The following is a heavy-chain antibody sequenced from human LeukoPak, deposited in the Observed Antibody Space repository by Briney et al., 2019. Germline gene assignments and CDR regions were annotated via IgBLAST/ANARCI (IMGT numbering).Heavy chain of an antibody. CDR2: IYYSGST. CDR1: GGSISSSSYY. D-gene: IGHD2-2*01. CDR3: ATLQLTHGVFDY. J-gene: IGHJ4*02. Sequence: KPSETLSLTCTVSGGSISSSSYYWGWIRQPPGKGLEWIGSIYYSGSTNYNPSLKSRVTISVDTSKNQFSLKLSSVTAADTAVYYCATLQLTHGVFDYWGQGTPVTVSS. V-gene: IGHV4-39*07.